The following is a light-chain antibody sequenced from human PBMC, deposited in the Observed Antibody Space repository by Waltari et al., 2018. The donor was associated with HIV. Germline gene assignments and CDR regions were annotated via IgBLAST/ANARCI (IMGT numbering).Light chain of an antibody. CDR3: FSYAGNDFLL. CDR1: SSDIGHYNF. CDR2: DVS. J-gene: IGLJ2*01. V-gene: IGLV2-8*01. Sequence: QSALTQPPSASGSPGQSVTIPCAGTSSDIGHYNFVPRYQHHPGIAPKLMISDVSRRPSGVPDRFSVATSGNTASLTVSGRQADDDATYYYFSYAGNDFLLFGGGTKLTVL.